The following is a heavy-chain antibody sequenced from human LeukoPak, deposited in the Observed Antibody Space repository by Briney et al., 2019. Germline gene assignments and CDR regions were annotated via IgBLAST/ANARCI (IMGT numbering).Heavy chain of an antibody. CDR1: GESFSGYY. J-gene: IGHJ4*02. CDR2: TSHSGST. Sequence: SETLSLTCAVYGESFSGYYWSWLRQPPGKGLEWIGETSHSGSTNYNPSLKSRVTISVDTSKKQFSLRLTSVTAADTAVYYCAREGIIVAGGTWDYWGQGTLVTVSS. CDR3: AREGIIVAGGTWDY. V-gene: IGHV4-34*01. D-gene: IGHD6-13*01.